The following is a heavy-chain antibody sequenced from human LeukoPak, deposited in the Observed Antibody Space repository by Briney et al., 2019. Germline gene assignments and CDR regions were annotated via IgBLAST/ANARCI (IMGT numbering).Heavy chain of an antibody. V-gene: IGHV3-30-3*01. CDR2: ISYDGSNK. Sequence: PGRSLRLSCAASGFTFSSYAMHWVRQAPGKGLEWVAVISYDGSNKYYADSVKGRFTISRDNSKNTLYLQMNSLRAEDTAVYYCAKDLGWSTSSHWGQGTLVTVSS. D-gene: IGHD2-2*01. CDR1: GFTFSSYA. CDR3: AKDLGWSTSSH. J-gene: IGHJ4*02.